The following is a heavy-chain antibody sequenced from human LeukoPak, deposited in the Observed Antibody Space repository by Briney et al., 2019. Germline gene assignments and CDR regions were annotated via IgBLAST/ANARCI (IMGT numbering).Heavy chain of an antibody. CDR2: IIPILGIA. D-gene: IGHD1-20*01. CDR3: ARDLDNWNDGANWFDP. J-gene: IGHJ5*02. Sequence: GASVKVSCKASGGTFSSYTISWVRQAPGQGPEWMGRIIPILGIANYAQKFQGRVTITADKSTSTAYMELSSLRSEDTAVYYCARDLDNWNDGANWFDPWGQGTLVTVSS. CDR1: GGTFSSYT. V-gene: IGHV1-69*04.